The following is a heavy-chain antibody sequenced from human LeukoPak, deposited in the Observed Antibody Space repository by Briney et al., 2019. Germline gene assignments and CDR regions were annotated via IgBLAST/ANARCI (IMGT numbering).Heavy chain of an antibody. CDR2: IYYSGST. Sequence: SETLSLTCTVSGGSFSSTTYYWGWIRQPPGKGLEWIGSIYYSGSTYCNQSLKSRVTISVDTSKNQFSLRLTSVTAADTAVYYCARHYYDTSGYYPWYFDYWAQGTLVTVSS. CDR3: ARHYYDTSGYYPWYFDY. J-gene: IGHJ4*02. V-gene: IGHV4-39*01. CDR1: GGSFSSTTYY. D-gene: IGHD3-22*01.